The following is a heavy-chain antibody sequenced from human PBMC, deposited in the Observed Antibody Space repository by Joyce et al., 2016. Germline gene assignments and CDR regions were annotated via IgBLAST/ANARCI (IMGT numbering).Heavy chain of an antibody. J-gene: IGHJ4*02. V-gene: IGHV3-49*03. CDR3: TRDHFQQWLIPDY. Sequence: EVQLVESGGDLVQPGRSLRRSCTAFGFMFGDYAMSWFRQAPGKGPEWVGFIRSKTYDRTIEYAASVKGRFTISTDDSKNIAYLQMNSLKIEDTAVYYCTRDHFQQWLIPDYWGQGTLVTVSS. CDR1: GFMFGDYA. CDR2: IRSKTYDRTI. D-gene: IGHD6-19*01.